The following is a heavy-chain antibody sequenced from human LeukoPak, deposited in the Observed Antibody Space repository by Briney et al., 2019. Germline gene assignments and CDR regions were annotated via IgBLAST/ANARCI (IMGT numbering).Heavy chain of an antibody. CDR2: ISAYNGNT. J-gene: IGHJ4*02. D-gene: IGHD2-15*01. V-gene: IGHV1-18*01. CDR1: GYTFTSYG. CDR3: ARDSELRYCSGGSCSFDY. Sequence: ASVKVSCKASGYTFTSYGISWVRLAPGQGLEWMGWISAYNGNTNSAQKLQGRVTMTTDTSTGTAYMELRSLRSDDTAVYYCARDSELRYCSGGSCSFDYWGQGTLVTVSS.